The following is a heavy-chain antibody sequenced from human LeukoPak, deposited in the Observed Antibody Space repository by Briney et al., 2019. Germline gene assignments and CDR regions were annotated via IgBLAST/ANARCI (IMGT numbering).Heavy chain of an antibody. D-gene: IGHD3-10*01. V-gene: IGHV1-2*02. CDR1: GYTFNDYY. J-gene: IGHJ4*02. CDR3: ARDRYYYGSGSYYAPDY. Sequence: ASVKVSCKASGYTFNDYYIHWVRQAPGQGLEWMAWINPNSGGTKYAQKFQGRVTMTRDTSISTAYMELSRLRSDDTAVYYCARDRYYYGSGSYYAPDYWGQGTLVTVSS. CDR2: INPNSGGT.